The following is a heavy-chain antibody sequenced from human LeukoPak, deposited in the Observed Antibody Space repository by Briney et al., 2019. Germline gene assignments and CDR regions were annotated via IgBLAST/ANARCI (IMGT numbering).Heavy chain of an antibody. V-gene: IGHV4-30-4*01. CDR2: IYYSGST. CDR3: AKSGSYLEYLQH. D-gene: IGHD1-26*01. CDR1: GGSISSGDYY. Sequence: SSETLSLTCTVSGGSISSGDYYWSWIRQPPGKGLEWIGYIYYSGSTYYNPSLKSRVTISVDTSKNQFSLLLNSVTPEDTAVYYCAKSGSYLEYLQHWGQGTPVTVSS. J-gene: IGHJ1*01.